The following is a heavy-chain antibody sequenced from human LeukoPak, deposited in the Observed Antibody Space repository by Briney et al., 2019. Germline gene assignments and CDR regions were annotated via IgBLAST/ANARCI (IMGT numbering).Heavy chain of an antibody. CDR3: ARSPRDGYTYGVDEL. V-gene: IGHV5-51*01. CDR1: GYSFTNYW. Sequence: LGASLKISCQGSGYSFTNYWIGWVRQTPGKGLEWMGIIYAGASDTKYSPSFQGQVTISVDTSISTAYLQRSSLKASDTAVYYCARSPRDGYTYGVDELWGQGTMVTVSS. D-gene: IGHD5-24*01. J-gene: IGHJ3*01. CDR2: IYAGASDT.